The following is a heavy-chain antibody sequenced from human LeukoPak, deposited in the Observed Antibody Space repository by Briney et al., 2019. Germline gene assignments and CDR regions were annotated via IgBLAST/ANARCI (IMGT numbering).Heavy chain of an antibody. D-gene: IGHD6-19*01. J-gene: IGHJ1*01. Sequence: GGSLRLSCAASGFTFSSYAMSWVRQAPGKGLEWVSAISGSGGSTYYADSVKGRFTISRDNSKSTLYLQMNSLRAEDTAVYYCAKGSSGRYFQHWGQGTLVTVSS. CDR2: ISGSGGST. V-gene: IGHV3-23*01. CDR3: AKGSSGRYFQH. CDR1: GFTFSSYA.